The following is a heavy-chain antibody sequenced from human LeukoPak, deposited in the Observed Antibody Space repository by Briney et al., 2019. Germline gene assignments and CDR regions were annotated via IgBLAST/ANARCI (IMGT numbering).Heavy chain of an antibody. J-gene: IGHJ4*02. V-gene: IGHV4-59*08. CDR2: IYYSGST. D-gene: IGHD6-13*01. Sequence: SETLSLTCTVSGGSISGYYWSWIRQPPAKGLEWIGYIYYSGSTNYNPSLKSRVTISVDTSRNQFSLKLSSVTAADTAVYYCAKYSRSYVGFDYWGEGTLVTVSS. CDR3: AKYSRSYVGFDY. CDR1: GGSISGYY.